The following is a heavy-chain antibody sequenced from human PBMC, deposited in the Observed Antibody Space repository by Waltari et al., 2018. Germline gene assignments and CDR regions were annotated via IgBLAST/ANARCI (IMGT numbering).Heavy chain of an antibody. V-gene: IGHV4-34*01. J-gene: IGHJ6*02. D-gene: IGHD1-26*01. CDR2: INHSGST. CDR3: ARGVGSPHYFYGMDV. CDR1: GGSFTAYL. Sequence: QVQLQQWGAGLLKPSETLSLTCAVYGGSFTAYLWSWIRPSPGKGLEWVGEINHSGSTNYNPPLKSRVTISVDTSKNQFSLKLSSMTAADTAVYYCARGVGSPHYFYGMDVWGQGTTVTVSS.